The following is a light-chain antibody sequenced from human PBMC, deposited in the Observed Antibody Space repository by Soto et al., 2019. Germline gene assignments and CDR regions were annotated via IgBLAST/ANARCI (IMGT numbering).Light chain of an antibody. J-gene: IGKJ4*01. V-gene: IGKV1-12*01. CDR2: TAS. CDR1: QNINNY. CDR3: QQANSFPLT. Sequence: DIQMTQSLCSVSASVGDRVTITCQASQNINNYLNWYQQKPGKAPKLLIYTASSLQSGVPPRFSGSGSGTDFTLTISSLQPEDFATYYCQQANSFPLTFGGGTKV.